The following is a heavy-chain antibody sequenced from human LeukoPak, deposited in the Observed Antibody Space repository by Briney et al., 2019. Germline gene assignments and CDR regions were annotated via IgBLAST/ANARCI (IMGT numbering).Heavy chain of an antibody. CDR1: GGSISIYY. CDR2: IYNSGST. V-gene: IGHV4-59*01. J-gene: IGHJ4*02. CDR3: VRDREVNY. Sequence: SETLSLTCTVSGGSISIYYWSWVRQPPGKGLEWIGYIYNSGSTIYNPSLKSRATISVDTSKNQYSLRLSSVTAVDTAVYYCVRDREVNYWGQGTLVTVSS. D-gene: IGHD1-26*01.